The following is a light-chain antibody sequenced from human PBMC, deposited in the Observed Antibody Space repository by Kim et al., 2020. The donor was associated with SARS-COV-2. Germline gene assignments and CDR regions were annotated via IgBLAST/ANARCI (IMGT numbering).Light chain of an antibody. J-gene: IGLJ2*01. CDR2: NKK. CDR3: NSWDSSGDHL. V-gene: IGLV3-19*01. Sequence: VAWGQTGRITCEGDSIRNYEINWYQQKPGQAPVVVIYNKKDRPSGIPDRFSGANSGNTASLTTTGTQAEDEADYCCNSWDSSGDHLFGGGTQLTVL. CDR1: SIRNYE.